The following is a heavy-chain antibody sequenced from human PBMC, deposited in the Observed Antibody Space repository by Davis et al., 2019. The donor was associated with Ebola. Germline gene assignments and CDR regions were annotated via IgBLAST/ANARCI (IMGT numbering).Heavy chain of an antibody. CDR1: GYTFTSYA. CDR2: INAGNGNT. Sequence: ASVKVSCKASGYTFTSYAMHWVRQAPGQRLEWMGWINAGNGNTKYSQKFQGRVTMTRDTSISTAYMELSRLRSDDTVVYYSPTKAPDVFPIISGYDS. CDR3: PTKAPDVFPIISGYDS. V-gene: IGHV1-3*01. J-gene: IGHJ5*01. D-gene: IGHD6-13*01.